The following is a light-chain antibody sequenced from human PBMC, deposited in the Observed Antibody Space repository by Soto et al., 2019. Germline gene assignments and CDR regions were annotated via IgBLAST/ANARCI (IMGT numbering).Light chain of an antibody. V-gene: IGKV3-11*01. J-gene: IGKJ3*01. CDR2: DVS. CDR1: QSINSY. CDR3: QQRSNWPPFT. Sequence: EIVLTQSPATLSLSPGERATLSCKASQSINSYLAWYQQRPGRAPRLLIYDVSNRAPGIPARFSGSGSGTDFTLTISSLEPEDFALYFCQQRSNWPPFTFGPGTKVDI.